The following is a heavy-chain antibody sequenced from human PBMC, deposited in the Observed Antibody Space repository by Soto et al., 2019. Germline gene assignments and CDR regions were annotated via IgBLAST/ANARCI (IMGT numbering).Heavy chain of an antibody. CDR1: GDSISNLDYF. Sequence: SGTLSLTCSVSGDSISNLDYFWAWIRQPPGQSLEYIGYIYKSATTYYNPSFESRVAISVDTSKSQFSLNVTSVTAADTAVYFCARGRYCLTGRCFPNWFDSWGQGALVTVYS. J-gene: IGHJ5*01. D-gene: IGHD7-27*01. V-gene: IGHV4-30-4*01. CDR2: IYKSATT. CDR3: ARGRYCLTGRCFPNWFDS.